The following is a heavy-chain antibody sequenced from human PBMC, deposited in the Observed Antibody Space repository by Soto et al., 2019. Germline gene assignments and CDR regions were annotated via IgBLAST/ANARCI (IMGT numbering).Heavy chain of an antibody. CDR3: ARHPWFGEYYYYYYMDV. CDR1: GGSISSYY. V-gene: IGHV4-59*08. CDR2: IYYSGST. D-gene: IGHD3-10*01. Sequence: SETLSLTCTVSGGSISSYYWSWIRQPPGKGLEWIGYIYYSGSTNYNPSLKSRVTISVDTSKNQFSLKLSSVTAADTAVYYCARHPWFGEYYYYYYMDVWGKGTTVTVSS. J-gene: IGHJ6*03.